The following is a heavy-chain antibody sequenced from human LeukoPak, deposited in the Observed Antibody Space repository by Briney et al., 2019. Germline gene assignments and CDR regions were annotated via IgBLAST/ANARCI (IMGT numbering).Heavy chain of an antibody. Sequence: LTGGSLRLSCAASGFTFSSYAMHWVRQAPGKGLEWVAFIRYDGSNKYYADSVKGRFTISRDNSKNTLYLQMNSLRAEDTAVYYCAREMYSSSPLDYWGQGTLVTVSS. CDR2: IRYDGSNK. J-gene: IGHJ4*02. D-gene: IGHD6-13*01. CDR3: AREMYSSSPLDY. V-gene: IGHV3-30*02. CDR1: GFTFSSYA.